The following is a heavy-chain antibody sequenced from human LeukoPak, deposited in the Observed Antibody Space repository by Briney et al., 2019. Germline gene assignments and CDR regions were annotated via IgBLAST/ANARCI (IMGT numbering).Heavy chain of an antibody. V-gene: IGHV1-69*13. CDR3: ARADIVATTDDGWFDP. CDR1: GGTFSSYA. CDR2: IIPIFGTA. D-gene: IGHD5-12*01. J-gene: IGHJ5*02. Sequence: SVKVSCKASGGTFSSYAISWVRQAPGQGLEWMGGIIPIFGTANYAQKFQGRVTITADESTSTAYMELSGLRSEDTAVYYCARADIVATTDDGWFDPWGQGTLVTVSS.